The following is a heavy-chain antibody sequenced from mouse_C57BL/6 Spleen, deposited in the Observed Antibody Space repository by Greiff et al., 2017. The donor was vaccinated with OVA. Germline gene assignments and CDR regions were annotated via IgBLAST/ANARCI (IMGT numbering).Heavy chain of an antibody. V-gene: IGHV2-6*01. CDR2: IWGVGST. CDR3: ASDYGSSYAMDY. J-gene: IGHJ4*01. Sequence: VQLQQSGPGLVAPSQSLSITCTVSGFSLTSYGVDWVRQSPGKGLEWLGVIWGVGSTNYNSALKSRLSISKDNSKSQVFLKMNSLQTDDTAMYYCASDYGSSYAMDYWGQGTSVTVSS. CDR1: GFSLTSYG. D-gene: IGHD1-1*01.